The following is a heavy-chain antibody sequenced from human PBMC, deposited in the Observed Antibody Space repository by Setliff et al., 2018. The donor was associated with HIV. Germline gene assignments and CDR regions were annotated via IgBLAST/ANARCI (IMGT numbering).Heavy chain of an antibody. J-gene: IGHJ6*02. V-gene: IGHV1-2*02. CDR2: INPNNGGT. D-gene: IGHD6-19*01. CDR1: GYTFTGYY. CDR3: ARNPRIAVAGTDYYYYGMDV. Sequence: ASVKVSCKASGYTFTGYYMHWVRQAPGQGLEWMGWINPNNGGTNYAQKFQGRVTMTRDTSISTAFMELSSLRSEDTAVYYCARNPRIAVAGTDYYYYGMDVWGQGTTVTVSS.